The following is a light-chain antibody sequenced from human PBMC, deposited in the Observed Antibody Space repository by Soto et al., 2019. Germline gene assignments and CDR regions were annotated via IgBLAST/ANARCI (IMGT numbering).Light chain of an antibody. CDR1: QSVSSNY. CDR2: AAS. Sequence: EIGLTQAPGTLSLSPVETATPSCSASQSVSSNYLAWYQQKPGQVHRLLRDAASSRATGITDRGSGRGSGTDGTRTSSRLEPEDLEVYYGQQYGSSPWTFGQGTKLEIK. CDR3: QQYGSSPWT. J-gene: IGKJ1*01. V-gene: IGKV3-20*01.